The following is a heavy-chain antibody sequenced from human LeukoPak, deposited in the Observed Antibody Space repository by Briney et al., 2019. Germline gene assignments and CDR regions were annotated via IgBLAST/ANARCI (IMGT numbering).Heavy chain of an antibody. J-gene: IGHJ4*02. CDR1: GFTFSYHW. V-gene: IGHV3-7*01. CDR3: ARVMGGYCSSTSCYTDDTYFDY. D-gene: IGHD2-2*02. CDR2: IKNDGTVK. Sequence: GGSLRLSCAASGFTFSYHWMTWVRQAPGKGLEWVANIKNDGTVKNYVDSVKGRFTISRDNAKNSLYLQMNSLRAEDTAVYYCARVMGGYCSSTSCYTDDTYFDYWGQGTLVTVSS.